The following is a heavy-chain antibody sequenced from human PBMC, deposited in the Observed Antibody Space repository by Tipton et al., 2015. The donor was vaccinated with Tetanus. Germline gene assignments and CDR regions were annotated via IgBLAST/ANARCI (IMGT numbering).Heavy chain of an antibody. CDR3: ARLPKHYSASGST. CDR1: GHNSRSYW. CDR2: ISPGDSDA. V-gene: IGHV5-51*01. D-gene: IGHD3-10*01. Sequence: VQLVQSGAEMKKPGESLKISCKASGHNSRSYWVSWVRQVPGKGLEWMGIISPGDSDATYNPSFQGQVTISADKSISTAYLQWTSLRPSDTAIYFCARLPKHYSASGSTWGQGTLVTVSS. J-gene: IGHJ5*02.